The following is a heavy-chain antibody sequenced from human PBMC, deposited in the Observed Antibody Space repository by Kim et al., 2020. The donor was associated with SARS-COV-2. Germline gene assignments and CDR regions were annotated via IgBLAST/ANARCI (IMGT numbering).Heavy chain of an antibody. CDR1: GFTFSSYG. J-gene: IGHJ4*02. Sequence: GGSLRLSCAASGFTFSSYGMHWVRQAPGKGLEWVAVIWYDGSNKYYADSVKGRFTISRDNSKNTLYLQMNSLRAEDTAVYYCARSLGAGPFDYWGQGTLVTVSS. CDR2: IWYDGSNK. CDR3: ARSLGAGPFDY. D-gene: IGHD6-19*01. V-gene: IGHV3-33*01.